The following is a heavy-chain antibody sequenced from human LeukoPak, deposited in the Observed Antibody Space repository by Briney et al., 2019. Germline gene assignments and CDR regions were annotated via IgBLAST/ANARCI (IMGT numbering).Heavy chain of an antibody. D-gene: IGHD3-22*01. CDR2: ISGSGGST. J-gene: IGHJ4*02. Sequence: GGSLRLSCAASGFTFSSYAMSWVRQAPGKGLEWVSAISGSGGSTYYADSVKGRFTISRDNSKNTLYLQMNSLRAEDTAVYYCANAITMIVVVPFGYWGQGTLVTVSS. V-gene: IGHV3-23*01. CDR1: GFTFSSYA. CDR3: ANAITMIVVVPFGY.